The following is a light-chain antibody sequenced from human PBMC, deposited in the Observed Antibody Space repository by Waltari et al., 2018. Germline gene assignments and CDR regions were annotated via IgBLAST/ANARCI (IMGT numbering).Light chain of an antibody. CDR2: GAS. J-gene: IGKJ1*01. Sequence: LVLTQSPGTLSLSPGERATLSCRASQSVSRSLAWYRQKPGQSPKLLIYGASTRATGIPDRFTGSGSGTDFSLTISSLEPEDFAIYFCQHYVRLPATFGQGTKVEIK. V-gene: IGKV3-20*01. CDR1: QSVSRS. CDR3: QHYVRLPAT.